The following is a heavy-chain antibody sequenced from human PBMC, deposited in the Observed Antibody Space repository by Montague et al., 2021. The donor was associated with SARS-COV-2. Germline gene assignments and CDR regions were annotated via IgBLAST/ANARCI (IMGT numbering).Heavy chain of an antibody. CDR2: IYYSGST. D-gene: IGHD2-15*01. CDR3: ARRGLGYCSGGSCPNAFDI. Sequence: SESLSLTCTVSGGSISSRSHYWGWIRQPPGKGLEWIGSIYYSGSTYYNPSLKSRVTISVDTSKNQFSLKLSSVTAADTAVYYCARRGLGYCSGGSCPNAFDIWGQGTMVTVSS. V-gene: IGHV4-39*07. J-gene: IGHJ3*02. CDR1: GGSISSRSHY.